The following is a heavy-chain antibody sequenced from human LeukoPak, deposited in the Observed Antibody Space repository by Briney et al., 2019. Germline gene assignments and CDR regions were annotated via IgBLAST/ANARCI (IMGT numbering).Heavy chain of an antibody. V-gene: IGHV3-23*01. D-gene: IGHD3-22*01. CDR3: AKVRMDYDSSGCDY. CDR2: ISGSGGST. J-gene: IGHJ4*02. Sequence: GGSLRLSCAAFGFTFSSYAMSWVRQAPGKGLEWVSAISGSGGSTYYADSVKGRFTISRDNSKNTLYLQMNSLRAEDTAVYYCAKVRMDYDSSGCDYWGQGTLVTVSS. CDR1: GFTFSSYA.